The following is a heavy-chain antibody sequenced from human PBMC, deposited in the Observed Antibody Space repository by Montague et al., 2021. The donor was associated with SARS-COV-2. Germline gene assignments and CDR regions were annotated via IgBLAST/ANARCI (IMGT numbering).Heavy chain of an antibody. J-gene: IGHJ5*02. CDR2: IYYSGNT. CDR1: GGSISSCSQY. CDR3: AGEDRWKWFDP. Sequence: SETLSLTCTVSGGSISSCSQYWIWIPQPPGLGFEGIGYIYYSGNTNYNLSLETRVSISVDTSKNQFSLKMRSVTAADTAVYYCAGEDRWKWFDPWGQGTLVIVSS. V-gene: IGHV4-61*01. D-gene: IGHD5-24*01.